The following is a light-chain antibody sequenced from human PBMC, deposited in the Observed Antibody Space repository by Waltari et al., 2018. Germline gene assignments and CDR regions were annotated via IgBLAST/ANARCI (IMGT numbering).Light chain of an antibody. CDR1: QSISKY. Sequence: EIILTQSPGTLSLSPGERATLSCRASQSISKYLAWYQQKPDQAPRLLIYDASIRATGIPDRFSGSGYGTDFSLTISRLEPEDYAVYYCQKYGSLPATFGRGTKVEIK. V-gene: IGKV3-20*01. CDR3: QKYGSLPAT. J-gene: IGKJ1*01. CDR2: DAS.